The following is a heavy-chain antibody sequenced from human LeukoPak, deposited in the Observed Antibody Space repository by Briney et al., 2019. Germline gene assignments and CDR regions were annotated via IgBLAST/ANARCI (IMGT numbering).Heavy chain of an antibody. Sequence: SVKVSCKASGGTFSSYAISWVRQAPGQGLEWMGGIIPTFGTANYAQKFQGRVTITTYESTSTAYMELSSLRSEDTAVYYCARGDAVPAPRHHYYYYMDVWGKGTTVTVSS. V-gene: IGHV1-69*05. CDR1: GGTFSSYA. D-gene: IGHD2-2*01. CDR3: ARGDAVPAPRHHYYYYMDV. J-gene: IGHJ6*03. CDR2: IIPTFGTA.